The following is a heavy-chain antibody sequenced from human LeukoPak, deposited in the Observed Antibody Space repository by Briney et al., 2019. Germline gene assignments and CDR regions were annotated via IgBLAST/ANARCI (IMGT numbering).Heavy chain of an antibody. Sequence: GGSLRLSCAASGFTFSSYAMSWVRQAPGKGLEWVSAISGSGGGTYYADSVKGRFTISRDNSKNTLFPQMNSLRAEDTAVYYCAKDHNYDFWSAYYTPWGQGTLVTVSS. J-gene: IGHJ5*02. CDR2: ISGSGGGT. CDR3: AKDHNYDFWSAYYTP. D-gene: IGHD3-3*01. CDR1: GFTFSSYA. V-gene: IGHV3-23*01.